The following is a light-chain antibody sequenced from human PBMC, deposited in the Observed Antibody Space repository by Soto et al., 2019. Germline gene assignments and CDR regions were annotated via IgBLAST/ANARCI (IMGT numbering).Light chain of an antibody. Sequence: QSVLTQPPSVSAAPGQTVTISCAGSSSNIGNNYVSWYQQLPGTAPKLLIYDNNKRPSCIPGRFSGSKSGTSATLGITGLQTGDEADYYCGTCDSSLSAVVFGGGTKLTVL. J-gene: IGLJ2*01. CDR3: GTCDSSLSAVV. CDR2: DNN. CDR1: SSNIGNNY. V-gene: IGLV1-51*01.